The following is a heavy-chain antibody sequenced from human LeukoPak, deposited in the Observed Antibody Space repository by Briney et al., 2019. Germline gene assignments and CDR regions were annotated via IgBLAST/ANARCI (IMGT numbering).Heavy chain of an antibody. CDR1: GYTFTGYY. Sequence: ASVKVSCKASGYTFTGYYMHWVRQAPGQGLEWMGWINPHSGGTNFAQKFQGRVTMTRDTSISTAYMELSRLRSGDTAVYYCARNPTLQLWLPEARFDPWGQGTLVTVSS. CDR2: INPHSGGT. CDR3: ARNPTLQLWLPEARFDP. J-gene: IGHJ5*02. D-gene: IGHD5-18*01. V-gene: IGHV1-2*02.